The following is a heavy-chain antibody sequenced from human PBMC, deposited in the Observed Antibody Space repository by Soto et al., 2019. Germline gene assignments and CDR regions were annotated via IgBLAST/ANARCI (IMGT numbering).Heavy chain of an antibody. J-gene: IGHJ3*02. CDR2: MYYGGNT. D-gene: IGHD4-17*01. CDR3: VRHSSMTTVTFDI. CDR1: GDSISSSGYY. V-gene: IGHV4-39*01. Sequence: QLQLQESGPGLVKPSETLSLICAVSGDSISSSGYYWGWIRQPPGKGLEWVGSMYYGGNTYCGPSLESRVTISVDTSKNQLSLKLRSVTAADTAIYYCVRHSSMTTVTFDIWGQGTTVTVSS.